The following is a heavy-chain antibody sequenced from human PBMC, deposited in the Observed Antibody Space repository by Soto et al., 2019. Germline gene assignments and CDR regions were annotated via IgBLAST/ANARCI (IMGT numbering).Heavy chain of an antibody. CDR1: GYTFTSYA. D-gene: IGHD2-2*01. CDR3: ARDLDCSSTSCYGWFDP. CDR2: INAGNGNT. Sequence: ASVKVSCKASGYTFTSYAMHWLRQAPGQRLEWMGWINAGNGNTKYSQKFQGRVTITRDTSASTAYMELSSLRSEDTAVYYCARDLDCSSTSCYGWFDPWGQGTLVTVSS. V-gene: IGHV1-3*01. J-gene: IGHJ5*02.